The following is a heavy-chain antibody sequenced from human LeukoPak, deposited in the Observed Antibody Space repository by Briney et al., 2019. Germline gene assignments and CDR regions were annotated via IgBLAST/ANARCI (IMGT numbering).Heavy chain of an antibody. CDR1: GGSISSSGYY. CDR2: IYYSGST. Sequence: SETLSLTCTVSGGSISSSGYYWNWIRQHPGKGLEWIGYIYYSGSTCYNPSLNSQVTISVDTSKNQFSLKLSSVTAADTAVYFCARDSFYGEYAWYFGLWGRGTLVTVSS. J-gene: IGHJ2*01. CDR3: ARDSFYGEYAWYFGL. V-gene: IGHV4-31*01. D-gene: IGHD4-17*01.